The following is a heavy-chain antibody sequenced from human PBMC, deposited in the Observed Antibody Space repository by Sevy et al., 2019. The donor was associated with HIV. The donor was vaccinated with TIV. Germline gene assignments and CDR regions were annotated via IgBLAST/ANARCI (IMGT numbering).Heavy chain of an antibody. D-gene: IGHD6-13*01. CDR2: ISSSSSYI. V-gene: IGHV3-21*01. CDR1: GFTFSSYS. J-gene: IGHJ4*02. Sequence: GGSLRLSCAASGFTFSSYSMNWVRQAPGKGLEWVSSISSSSSYIYYADSVKGRFTIFRDNAKNSLYLQINSLRAEDTAVYYCASSRGYHRGHVDYWGQGTLVTVSS. CDR3: ASSRGYHRGHVDY.